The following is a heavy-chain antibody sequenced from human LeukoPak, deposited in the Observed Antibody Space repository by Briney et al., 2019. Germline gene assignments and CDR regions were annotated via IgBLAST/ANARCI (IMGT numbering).Heavy chain of an antibody. CDR2: ISSSGSTI. V-gene: IGHV3-11*01. CDR1: GFTFSDYY. CDR3: ARYEYGDSYFDY. J-gene: IGHJ4*02. D-gene: IGHD4-17*01. Sequence: GGSLRLSCAASGFTFSDYYMSWLRQAPGKGREGGSYISSSGSTIHYADSVKGRFTISRDNAKNSLYLQMNSLSAEDTAVYYCARYEYGDSYFDYWGQGTLATVSS.